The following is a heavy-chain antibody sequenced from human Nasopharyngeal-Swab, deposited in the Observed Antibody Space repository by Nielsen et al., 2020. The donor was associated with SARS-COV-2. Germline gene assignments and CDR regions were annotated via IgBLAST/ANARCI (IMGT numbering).Heavy chain of an antibody. CDR3: ARDPPFSGWTLES. D-gene: IGHD6-25*01. Sequence: GGSLRLSCASSGFSFRDSAMHWVRQAPGKVLEWVAVIWYDGSEKYYVDSVKGRFTISRDNSKNTLYLQMNSLRAEDTAVYYCARDPPFSGWTLESWGQGTLVTVSS. J-gene: IGHJ4*02. CDR1: GFSFRDSA. CDR2: IWYDGSEK. V-gene: IGHV3-33*01.